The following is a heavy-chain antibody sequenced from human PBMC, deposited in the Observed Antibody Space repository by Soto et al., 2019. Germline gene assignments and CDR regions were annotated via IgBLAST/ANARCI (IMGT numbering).Heavy chain of an antibody. CDR3: ARGSVGYCSGGSCYPNPFDY. V-gene: IGHV3-21*01. CDR2: ISSSSSYI. Sequence: EVQLVESAGGLVKPGGSLRLSCAASGFTFSSYSMNWVRQAPGKGLEWVSSISSSSSYIYYADSVKGRFTISRDNAKNSLYLQMNSLRAEDTAVYYCARGSVGYCSGGSCYPNPFDYWGQGTLVTVSS. D-gene: IGHD2-15*01. CDR1: GFTFSSYS. J-gene: IGHJ4*02.